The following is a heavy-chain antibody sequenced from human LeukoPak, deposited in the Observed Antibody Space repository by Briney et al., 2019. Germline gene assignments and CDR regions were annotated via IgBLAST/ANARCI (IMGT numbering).Heavy chain of an antibody. Sequence: PSETLSLTCTVSGGAISSSSYYWGWIRQPSGKGLEWIGGIFYSGSTYYNPSLKSRVTMSVDTSKNQFSLKLSSVTAADTAMYYCGRHQTMYYGMDVWGQGTAVTVSS. CDR2: IFYSGST. V-gene: IGHV4-39*01. J-gene: IGHJ6*02. CDR3: GRHQTMYYGMDV. D-gene: IGHD4/OR15-4a*01. CDR1: GGAISSSSYY.